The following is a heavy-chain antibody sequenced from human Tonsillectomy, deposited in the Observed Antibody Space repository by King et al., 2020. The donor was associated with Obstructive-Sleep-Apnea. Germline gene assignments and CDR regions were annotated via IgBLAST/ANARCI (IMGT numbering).Heavy chain of an antibody. CDR2: ISWNTGNI. CDR3: AKGYYDSNGYYFDY. CDR1: GFTFDDYA. Sequence: VQLVESGGGLVQPGRSLRLSCAASGFTFDDYAMHWVRQAPGKGLEWVSGISWNTGNIDYADSVKGRFTISRDNAKNSLYLHMNSLRAEDTALYYCAKGYYDSNGYYFDYWGQGTLVTVSS. V-gene: IGHV3-9*01. J-gene: IGHJ4*02. D-gene: IGHD3-22*01.